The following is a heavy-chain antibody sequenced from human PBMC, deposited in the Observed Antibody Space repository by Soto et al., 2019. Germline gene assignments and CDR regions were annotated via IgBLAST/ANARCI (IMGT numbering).Heavy chain of an antibody. D-gene: IGHD6-19*01. CDR2: ISSRSSTI. CDR1: GFSFSTYN. V-gene: IGHV3-48*02. CDR3: ARAIAVGSTSLDY. Sequence: GSLRLSSAASGFSFSTYNMNWVSQAPGRGLEWVSYISSRSSTIYHADSVKGRFTISRDNAKNSLYLQMDSLRDEDTAVYFCARAIAVGSTSLDYWGLGTRVTVSS. J-gene: IGHJ4*02.